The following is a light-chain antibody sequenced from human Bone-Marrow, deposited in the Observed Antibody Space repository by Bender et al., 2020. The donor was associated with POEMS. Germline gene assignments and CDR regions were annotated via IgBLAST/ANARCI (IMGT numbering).Light chain of an antibody. J-gene: IGLJ2*01. V-gene: IGLV3-16*01. CDR2: KDT. Sequence: SYELTQPPSVSVSLGQMARITCSGEALPKKYAYWYQQKPGRAPLLVISKDTERPSGIPERFSGSSSGTTVILTISGVQAGDEAVYYCQAADTTTTSVVFGGGTKLTVL. CDR3: QAADTTTTSVV. CDR1: ALPKKY.